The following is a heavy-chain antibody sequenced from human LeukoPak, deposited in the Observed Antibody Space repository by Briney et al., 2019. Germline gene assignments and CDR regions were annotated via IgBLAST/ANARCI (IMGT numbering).Heavy chain of an antibody. CDR1: SGSISGYY. V-gene: IGHV4-34*01. Sequence: MTSETLSLTCAVYSGSISGYYWGWIRQSPGKGLEWIGQIYRSGTTQYNPSLKSRVTISVDTSKNQFSLRLNSVTAADTAVYYCARDSLAAAGFDYWGQGTLVTVSS. D-gene: IGHD6-13*01. CDR3: ARDSLAAAGFDY. CDR2: IYRSGTT. J-gene: IGHJ4*02.